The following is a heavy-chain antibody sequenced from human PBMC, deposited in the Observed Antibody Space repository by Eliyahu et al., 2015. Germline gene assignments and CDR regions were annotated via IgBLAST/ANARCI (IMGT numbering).Heavy chain of an antibody. V-gene: IGHV3-30*01. CDR1: GXXFSXYG. J-gene: IGHJ4*02. Sequence: QVQLVESGGGVGQPGXSLRLXCXXSGXXFSXYGIHWVRQAPGKGLEWVAVISNDGXNKYYADSVKGRFTISRDNSKKTLYLQMNSLRAEDTAVYYCARGSCGSFCHFDYWGQGTLVTVSS. D-gene: IGHD1-26*01. CDR2: ISNDGXNK. CDR3: ARGSCGSFCHFDY.